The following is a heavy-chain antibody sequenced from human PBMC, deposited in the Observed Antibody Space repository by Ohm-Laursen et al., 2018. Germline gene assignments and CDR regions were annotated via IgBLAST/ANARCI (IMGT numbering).Heavy chain of an antibody. V-gene: IGHV2-26*01. CDR1: GLSLNNTRVG. J-gene: IGHJ4*02. Sequence: TQTLTLTCTVSGLSLNNTRVGVTWIRQPPGKALEWLVHIFSPDEKSHRTSLRSRLTVSKDTSKSQVVLTMTNMDPVDTATYYCARIRWQWLPCFDYWGQGTLVTVSS. D-gene: IGHD6-19*01. CDR3: ARIRWQWLPCFDY. CDR2: IFSPDEK.